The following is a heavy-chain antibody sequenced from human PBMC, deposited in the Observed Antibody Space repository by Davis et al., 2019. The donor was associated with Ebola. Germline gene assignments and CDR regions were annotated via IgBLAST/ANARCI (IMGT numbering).Heavy chain of an antibody. Sequence: LRLSCTVSGGSITSDNYYWSWIRQPAGKGLEWIGHIYTRGSTSYSPSLKSRVTISVDTSRNQFSLRLTSVTAADTAVYYCARDSSPRNLDIWGQGTLVTVSA. CDR2: IYTRGST. V-gene: IGHV4-61*09. CDR1: GGSITSDNYY. D-gene: IGHD1-14*01. J-gene: IGHJ3*02. CDR3: ARDSSPRNLDI.